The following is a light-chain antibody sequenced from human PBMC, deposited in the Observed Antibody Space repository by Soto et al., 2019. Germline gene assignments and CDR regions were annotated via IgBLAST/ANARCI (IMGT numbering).Light chain of an antibody. V-gene: IGKV3-15*01. J-gene: IGKJ5*01. CDR2: DAS. CDR1: QSVRSK. CDR3: QQYYNWPPIN. Sequence: EIVMTQSPGTLSVSPGERATLSCRASQSVRSKLAWYQQKPGQAPRLLIYDASTRATGIPARFSGSGSGTEFTLTISSLQSEDFAVYYCQQYYNWPPINVGQGTRLEIK.